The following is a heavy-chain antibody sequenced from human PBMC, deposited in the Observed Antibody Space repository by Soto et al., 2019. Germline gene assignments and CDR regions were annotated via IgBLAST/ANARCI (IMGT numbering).Heavy chain of an antibody. CDR3: ARSIVVVTALDY. Sequence: ASVKVSCKASGYTFTSYAMHWVRQAPGQRLEWMGWINAGNGNTKYSQKFQGRVTITRDTSASIVYMELSSLRSEDTAVYYCARSIVVVTALDYWGQGTLVTVSS. V-gene: IGHV1-3*01. CDR2: INAGNGNT. D-gene: IGHD2-21*02. CDR1: GYTFTSYA. J-gene: IGHJ4*02.